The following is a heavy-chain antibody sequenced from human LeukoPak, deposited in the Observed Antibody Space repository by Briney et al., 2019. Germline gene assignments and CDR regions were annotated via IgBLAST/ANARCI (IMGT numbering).Heavy chain of an antibody. Sequence: PSQTLSLTCAISGDSVSSNSAAWNWIRQSPSRGLEWLGRTYCRSKWFNNYAVSVKSRITINPDTSKNQFSLQLNSVTPEDTAVYYCAREFEQQLAYDAFDIWGQGTMVTVSS. CDR3: AREFEQQLAYDAFDI. CDR2: TYCRSKWFN. CDR1: GDSVSSNSAA. V-gene: IGHV6-1*01. J-gene: IGHJ3*02. D-gene: IGHD6-13*01.